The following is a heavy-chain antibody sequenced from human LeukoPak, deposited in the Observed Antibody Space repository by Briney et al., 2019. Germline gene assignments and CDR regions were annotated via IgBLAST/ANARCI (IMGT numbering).Heavy chain of an antibody. CDR2: IKQDGSEK. Sequence: GGSLRLSCAASGFTFSSYWMSWVRQAPGKGLEWVANIKQDGSEKYYVDSVKGRFTISRDNAKNSLYLQMNSLKAEDTAVYYCARDQISSGSYSGFDYWGQGTLVTVSS. J-gene: IGHJ4*02. V-gene: IGHV3-7*01. D-gene: IGHD1-26*01. CDR1: GFTFSSYW. CDR3: ARDQISSGSYSGFDY.